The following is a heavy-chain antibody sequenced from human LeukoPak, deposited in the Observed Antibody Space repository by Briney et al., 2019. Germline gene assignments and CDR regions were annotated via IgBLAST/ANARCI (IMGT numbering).Heavy chain of an antibody. Sequence: GGSLRLSCAASGFTFDDYAMNWVRQVPGRGLEWVSSISGSGSSSYYADSVKGRFTVSRDNSKNTLHLQMNSPRAEDTAVYYCAKDFLYNVVDYWGQGTLVAVSS. CDR2: ISGSGSSS. CDR1: GFTFDDYA. CDR3: AKDFLYNVVDY. D-gene: IGHD3-10*01. V-gene: IGHV3-23*01. J-gene: IGHJ4*02.